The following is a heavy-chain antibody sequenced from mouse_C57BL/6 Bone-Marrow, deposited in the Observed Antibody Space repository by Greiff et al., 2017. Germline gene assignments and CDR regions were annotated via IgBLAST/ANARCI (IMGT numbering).Heavy chain of an antibody. CDR3: ARGAY. Sequence: QVQLQQSGAELARPGASVTLSCKASGYTFTSYGISWVKQRTGQGLEWIGEIFPRSGNTYYNEKFKGKATLTADKSSSTAYMELRSLTSEDSAVYFCARGAYWGQGTLVTVAA. CDR1: GYTFTSYG. CDR2: IFPRSGNT. V-gene: IGHV1-81*01. J-gene: IGHJ3*01.